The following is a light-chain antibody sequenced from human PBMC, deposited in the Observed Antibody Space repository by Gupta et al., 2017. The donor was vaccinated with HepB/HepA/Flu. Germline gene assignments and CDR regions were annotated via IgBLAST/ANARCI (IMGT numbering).Light chain of an antibody. J-gene: IGLJ2*01. CDR1: ALPKQY. CDR3: QSADSSGTYPV. CDR2: KDS. V-gene: IGLV3-25*03. Sequence: SYELTQPPSVSVSPGQTARITCSGDALPKQYAYWYQQKPGQDPVMVIYKDSERPSGIPERFSGSSSGTTVTWTIXGXQAEDEXDDYCQSADSSGTYPVFGGGTKLTVL.